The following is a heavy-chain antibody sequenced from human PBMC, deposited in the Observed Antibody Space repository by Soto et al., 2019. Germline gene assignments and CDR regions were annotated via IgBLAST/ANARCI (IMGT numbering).Heavy chain of an antibody. D-gene: IGHD5-12*01. J-gene: IGHJ6*02. CDR2: INAYNGNT. V-gene: IGHV1-18*01. CDR1: GYTVTSYG. CDR3: ARDVRGHYYYYGMDV. Sequence: QVQLVQSGAEVKKPGASVKVSCKASGYTVTSYGISWVRQAPGQGLEWMGWINAYNGNTNYAQKLQGRVTMTTDTSTSTAYMELRSLRSDDTAVYYCARDVRGHYYYYGMDVWGQGTTVTVSS.